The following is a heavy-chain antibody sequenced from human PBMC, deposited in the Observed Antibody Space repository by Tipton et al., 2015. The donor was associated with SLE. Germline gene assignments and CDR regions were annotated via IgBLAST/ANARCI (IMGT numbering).Heavy chain of an antibody. D-gene: IGHD3-22*01. V-gene: IGHV3-9*01. Sequence: RSLRLSCTASGFTFGDYAMSWVRQAPGKGLEWVSGISWNSGSIGYADSVKGRFTISRDNAKNSLYLQMNSLRAEDTALYYCAKVSSHSSGYYYYFDYWGQGTLVTVSS. CDR3: AKVSSHSSGYYYYFDY. CDR2: ISWNSGSI. CDR1: GFTFGDYA. J-gene: IGHJ4*02.